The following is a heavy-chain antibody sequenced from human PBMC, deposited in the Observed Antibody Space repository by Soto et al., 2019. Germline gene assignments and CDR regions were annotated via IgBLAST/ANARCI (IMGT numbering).Heavy chain of an antibody. D-gene: IGHD3-16*01. J-gene: IGHJ3*02. CDR3: AKGGYYSLFDI. Sequence: GGSLRLSXVASGFPFSSYAMSWVRQTPGKGLEWVSGISGSGGRTYYADSVKGRFTISRDNSNNTLSLQMHILRVEDPAVYFCAKGGYYSLFDIWGQGTMVTVSS. V-gene: IGHV3-23*01. CDR2: ISGSGGRT. CDR1: GFPFSSYA.